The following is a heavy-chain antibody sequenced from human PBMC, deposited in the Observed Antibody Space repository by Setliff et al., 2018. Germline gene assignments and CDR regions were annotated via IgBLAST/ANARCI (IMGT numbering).Heavy chain of an antibody. CDR3: ARGVLVNSFSSSHYMDV. V-gene: IGHV4-34*01. D-gene: IGHD2-2*01. CDR2: TNHRGNT. J-gene: IGHJ6*03. Sequence: SETLSLTCGVYGGSFSDHYWSWIRQPPGKGLEWLGETNHRGNTNYRPSLKSRITISVDTSKKQFSLKLSSVTAADTALYYCARGVLVNSFSSSHYMDVWAKGATVTVSS. CDR1: GGSFSDHY.